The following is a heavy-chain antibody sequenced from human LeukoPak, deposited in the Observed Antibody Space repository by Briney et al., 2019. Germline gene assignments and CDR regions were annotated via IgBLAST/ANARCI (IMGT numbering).Heavy chain of an antibody. CDR1: GGSISSYY. CDR3: ARVRYSSGWYPSDYFDY. Sequence: SETLSLTCTVSGGSISSYYWSWIRQPAGKGLEWIGRIYTSGSTNYNPSLKSRVTMSVDTSKNQFSLKLSSVTAADTAVYYCARVRYSSGWYPSDYFDYWAREPWSPSPQ. CDR2: IYTSGST. J-gene: IGHJ4*02. D-gene: IGHD6-19*01. V-gene: IGHV4-4*07.